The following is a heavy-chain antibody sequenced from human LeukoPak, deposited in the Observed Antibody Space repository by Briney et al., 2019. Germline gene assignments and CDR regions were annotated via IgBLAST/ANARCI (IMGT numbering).Heavy chain of an antibody. D-gene: IGHD3-16*01. V-gene: IGHV3-48*01. CDR2: ISSSSSTI. CDR1: GLTFSTYA. Sequence: GGSLRLSCAASGLTFSTYAMAWVRQAPGKGLEWVSYISSSSSTIYYADSVKGRFTISRDNAKNSLYLQMNSLRAEDTAVYYCASHGVLFGFQHWGQGTLVTVSS. CDR3: ASHGVLFGFQH. J-gene: IGHJ1*01.